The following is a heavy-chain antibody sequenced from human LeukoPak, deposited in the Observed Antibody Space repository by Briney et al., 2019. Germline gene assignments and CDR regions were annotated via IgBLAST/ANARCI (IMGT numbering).Heavy chain of an antibody. V-gene: IGHV1-69*01. CDR2: IIPIFGTA. CDR1: GGTFSSYA. Sequence: ASVKVSCKASGGTFSSYAISWVRQAPGQGLEWMGGIIPIFGTANYAQKFQGRVTITADESTSTAYMELSSLRSEDTAVYYCASGAAVAGKKGFDYWGQGTLVTVSS. D-gene: IGHD6-19*01. J-gene: IGHJ4*02. CDR3: ASGAAVAGKKGFDY.